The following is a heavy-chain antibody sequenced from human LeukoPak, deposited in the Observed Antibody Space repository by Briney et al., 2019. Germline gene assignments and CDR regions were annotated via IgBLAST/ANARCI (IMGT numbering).Heavy chain of an antibody. Sequence: GRSLRLSCAASGFTFDDYAMHWVRQAPGKGLEWVSGISWNSGSIGYADSVKGRFTISRDNAKNSLYLQMNSLRAEDTAVYYCARGVAVAGHFDYWGQGTLVTVSS. CDR3: ARGVAVAGHFDY. CDR1: GFTFDDYA. D-gene: IGHD6-19*01. CDR2: ISWNSGSI. V-gene: IGHV3-9*01. J-gene: IGHJ4*02.